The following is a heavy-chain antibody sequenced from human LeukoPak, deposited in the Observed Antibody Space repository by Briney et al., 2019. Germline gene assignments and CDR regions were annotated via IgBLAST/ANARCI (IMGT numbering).Heavy chain of an antibody. CDR1: GYTFTGYY. V-gene: IGHV1-2*02. J-gene: IGHJ4*02. CDR3: ARATFFYCSSTSCYPGGY. Sequence: VASVKVSCKASGYTFTGYYMHWVRQAPGQGLEWMGWINPNSGGTNYAQKFQGRVTMTRDTSISTAYMELSRLRSDDTAVYYCARATFFYCSSTSCYPGGYWGQGTLVTVSS. CDR2: INPNSGGT. D-gene: IGHD2-2*01.